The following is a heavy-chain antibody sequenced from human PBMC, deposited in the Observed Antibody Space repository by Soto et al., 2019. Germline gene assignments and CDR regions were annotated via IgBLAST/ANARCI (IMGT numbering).Heavy chain of an antibody. CDR3: ARVWVGTTFAYYYGMDV. CDR1: GYTFTTYG. CDR2: ISAYNGNT. D-gene: IGHD1-1*01. J-gene: IGHJ6*02. Sequence: ASVKGSCKASGYTFTTYGINWVRQAPGQGLEWMGWISAYNGNTNYAQKLQGRVTMTTDTSTSTAYMELRSLRSDDTAVYYCARVWVGTTFAYYYGMDVWGQGTTVTVSS. V-gene: IGHV1-18*01.